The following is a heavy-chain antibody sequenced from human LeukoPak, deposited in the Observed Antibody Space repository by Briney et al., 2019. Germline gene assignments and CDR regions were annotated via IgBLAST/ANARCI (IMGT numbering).Heavy chain of an antibody. CDR1: GFTFSSYW. D-gene: IGHD3-10*01. Sequence: TGGSLRLSCAASGFTFSSYWMSWVRQAPGKGLEWVANIKQDGSEKYYVDSVKGRFTISRDNAKNSLYLQMNSLRAEDTAVYYCARGTGLLWFGEPRSYFDYWGQGTLVTVSS. J-gene: IGHJ4*02. CDR3: ARGTGLLWFGEPRSYFDY. V-gene: IGHV3-7*01. CDR2: IKQDGSEK.